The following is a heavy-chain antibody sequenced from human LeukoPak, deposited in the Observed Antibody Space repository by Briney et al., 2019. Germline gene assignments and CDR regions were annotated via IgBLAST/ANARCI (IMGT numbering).Heavy chain of an antibody. CDR2: IYSGGTT. Sequence: SGGSLRLSCVVSGFTVSRNHMSWVRQAPGKGLEWVSVIYSGGTTYYADSVKGRITISRDNSKNTLYLQKDSLRVEDTAVYYCASFSSSWYQFDFWGQGTLVTVSS. CDR3: ASFSSSWYQFDF. V-gene: IGHV3-66*01. D-gene: IGHD6-13*01. CDR1: GFTVSRNH. J-gene: IGHJ4*02.